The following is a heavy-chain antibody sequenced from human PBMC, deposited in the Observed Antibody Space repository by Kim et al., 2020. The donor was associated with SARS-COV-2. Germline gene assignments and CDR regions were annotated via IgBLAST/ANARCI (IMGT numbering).Heavy chain of an antibody. Sequence: VKGRFTIDRDDAKNSLDLQMNSLRDEDTAVYYCAGEGGVTHGYYYYGMDVWGQGTTVTVSS. CDR3: AGEGGVTHGYYYYGMDV. V-gene: IGHV3-48*02. D-gene: IGHD2-21*02. J-gene: IGHJ6*02.